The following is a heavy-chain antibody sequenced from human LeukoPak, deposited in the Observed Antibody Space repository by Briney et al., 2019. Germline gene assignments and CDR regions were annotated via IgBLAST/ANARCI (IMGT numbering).Heavy chain of an antibody. V-gene: IGHV1-2*02. D-gene: IGHD3-22*01. J-gene: IGHJ4*02. Sequence: ASVKVSCKASGYTFTGYYMHWVRQAPGQGLEWMGWINPNSGGTNYAQKFQGRVTMTRDTSISTAYMELSRLRSDDTAVYYCARPLYDSSGYYYVAPSPFDYWGQGTLVTVSS. CDR2: INPNSGGT. CDR1: GYTFTGYY. CDR3: ARPLYDSSGYYYVAPSPFDY.